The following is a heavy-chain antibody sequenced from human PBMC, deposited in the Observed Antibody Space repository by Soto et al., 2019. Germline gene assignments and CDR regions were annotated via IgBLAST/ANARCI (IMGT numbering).Heavy chain of an antibody. CDR1: GGSISSSSYY. D-gene: IGHD3-3*01. Sequence: QLQLQESGPGLVKPSETLSLTCTVSGGSISSSSYYWGWIRPPPGKGLEWLGSIYYSGSTYYNPSLRSRGTISVDTSKNQCSLKLSSVTAADTAVYYWARHVPEWSGYYSTNYYMDVWGKGTTVTVSS. CDR3: ARHVPEWSGYYSTNYYMDV. CDR2: IYYSGST. J-gene: IGHJ6*03. V-gene: IGHV4-39*01.